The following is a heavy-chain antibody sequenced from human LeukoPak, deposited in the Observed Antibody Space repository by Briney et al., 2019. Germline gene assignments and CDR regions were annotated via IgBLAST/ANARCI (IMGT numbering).Heavy chain of an antibody. CDR2: ISSSSSYI. J-gene: IGHJ4*02. CDR3: AREDRQQLVDFDY. Sequence: GGSLRLSCAASGFTFSSYSMNWVRQAPGKGLEWVSSISSSSSYIYYADSVKGRFTISRDNAKNSLYLQMNSLRAEDTAVYYCAREDRQQLVDFDYWGQGTLVTVSS. CDR1: GFTFSSYS. D-gene: IGHD6-13*01. V-gene: IGHV3-21*01.